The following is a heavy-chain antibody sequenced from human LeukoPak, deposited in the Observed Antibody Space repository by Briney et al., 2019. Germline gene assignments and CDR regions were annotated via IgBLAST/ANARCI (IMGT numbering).Heavy chain of an antibody. D-gene: IGHD3-3*01. CDR2: IIPIFGTA. CDR1: GGTFSSYA. Sequence: GASVKVSCKASGGTFSSYAISWVRQAPGQGLEWMGGIIPIFGTANYAQKFQGRVTITADESTSTAYMELSSLRSEDTAVYYCARHANYDFWSTFDIWGQGTIVTVSS. V-gene: IGHV1-69*13. J-gene: IGHJ3*02. CDR3: ARHANYDFWSTFDI.